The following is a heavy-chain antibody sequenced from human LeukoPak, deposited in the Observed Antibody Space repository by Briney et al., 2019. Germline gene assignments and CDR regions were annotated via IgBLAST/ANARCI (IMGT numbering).Heavy chain of an antibody. CDR1: GYTFTGYY. CDR2: INPNSGGT. J-gene: IGHJ4*02. CDR3: ATLAPNYYDSSGLDY. V-gene: IGHV1-2*02. D-gene: IGHD3-22*01. Sequence: ASVKVSCXASGYTFTGYYMHWVRQAPGQGLEWMGWINPNSGGTNYAQKFQGRVTMTRDTSISTAYMELSRLRSDDTAVYYCATLAPNYYDSSGLDYWGQGTLVTVSS.